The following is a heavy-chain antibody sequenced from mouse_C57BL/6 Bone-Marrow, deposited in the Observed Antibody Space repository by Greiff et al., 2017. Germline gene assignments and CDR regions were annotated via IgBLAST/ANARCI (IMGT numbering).Heavy chain of an antibody. CDR2: IDPEDGDT. V-gene: IGHV14-1*01. CDR1: GFNIKDYY. CDR3: TTYYYGSSLYYYAMDY. Sequence: EVQLQQSGAELVTPGASVKLSCTASGFNIKDYYMHWVKQRPEQGLEWIGRIDPEDGDTEYAPKFQGKATMTADTSSNTAYLQLSSLTSEDTAVYYCTTYYYGSSLYYYAMDYWGQGTSVTVSS. D-gene: IGHD1-1*01. J-gene: IGHJ4*01.